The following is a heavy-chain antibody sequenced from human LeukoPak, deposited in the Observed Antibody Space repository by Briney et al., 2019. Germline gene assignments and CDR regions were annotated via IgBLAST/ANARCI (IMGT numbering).Heavy chain of an antibody. CDR2: IYYSGST. D-gene: IGHD3-10*01. J-gene: IGHJ4*02. CDR1: GGSISSSSYY. CDR3: AREDCGSGSYYLDY. Sequence: PSETLSLTCTVSGGSISSSSYYWGWIRQPPGKGLEWIGSIYYSGSTYYNPSLKSRVTISVDTSKNQFSLKLSSVTAADTAVYYCAREDCGSGSYYLDYWGQGTLVTVSS. V-gene: IGHV4-39*02.